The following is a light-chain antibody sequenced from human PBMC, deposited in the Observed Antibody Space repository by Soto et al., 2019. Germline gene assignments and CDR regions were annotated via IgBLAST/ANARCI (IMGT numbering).Light chain of an antibody. V-gene: IGLV2-8*01. CDR2: EVS. CDR1: NGDVGGYYY. J-gene: IGLJ1*01. CDR3: SSYAGSNNYV. Sequence: QSVLTQPPSASGSPGQSVTISCTGNNGDVGGYYYVSWYQQHPGKAPKLMIFEVSERPSGVPDRFSASKSGNTASLTVSGLQAEDEADYYCSSYAGSNNYVFGTGTKVTVL.